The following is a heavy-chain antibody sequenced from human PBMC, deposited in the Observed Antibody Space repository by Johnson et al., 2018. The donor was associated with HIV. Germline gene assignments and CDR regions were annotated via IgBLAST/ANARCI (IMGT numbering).Heavy chain of an antibody. CDR2: INSDGSST. D-gene: IGHD2-15*01. J-gene: IGHJ3*02. V-gene: IGHV3-74*02. CDR3: AKGQVARGPLDI. Sequence: EVQLMESGGGLVKPGGSLRLSCAASGFTFSSYWMHWVRQAPGKGLVWVARINSDGSSTSYADSVKSRFTISRDNSKNTLYLQMSSLRADDTAVYYCAKGQVARGPLDIWGQGTMVTVSS. CDR1: GFTFSSYW.